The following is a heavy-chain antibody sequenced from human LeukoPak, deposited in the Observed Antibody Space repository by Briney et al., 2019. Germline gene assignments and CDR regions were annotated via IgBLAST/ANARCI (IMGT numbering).Heavy chain of an antibody. CDR2: ISYDGSNK. D-gene: IGHD1-26*01. CDR1: GFTFSSYA. Sequence: HSGGSLRLSCAASGFTFSSYAMHWVRQAPGEGLEWVAVISYDGSNKYYADSVKGRFTISRDNSKSTLYLQMNSLRAEDTAVYYCARGGIVGPTSYFYHGMDVWGQGTTVTVSS. J-gene: IGHJ6*02. CDR3: ARGGIVGPTSYFYHGMDV. V-gene: IGHV3-30-3*01.